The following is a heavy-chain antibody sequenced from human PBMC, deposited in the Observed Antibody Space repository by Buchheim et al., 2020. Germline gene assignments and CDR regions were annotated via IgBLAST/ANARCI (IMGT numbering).Heavy chain of an antibody. CDR3: AREGFSGSDVNWFDP. V-gene: IGHV1-2*02. CDR2: INPNSGVT. Sequence: QVQLVQSGAEVKKPGASVKVSCKASGYTFTDYYMHWVRQAPGQGLEYMGWINPNSGVTNYAQSFQVRVTMTRDMSLSTAYLELSRLRSDDTAVYYCAREGFSGSDVNWFDPWGQGTL. J-gene: IGHJ5*02. D-gene: IGHD1-26*01. CDR1: GYTFTDYY.